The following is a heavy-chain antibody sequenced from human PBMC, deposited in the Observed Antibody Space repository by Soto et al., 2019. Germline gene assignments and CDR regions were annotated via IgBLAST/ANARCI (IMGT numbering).Heavy chain of an antibody. CDR2: IYDSESA. D-gene: IGHD6-6*01. J-gene: IGHJ4*02. CDR1: GESISSGGYY. Sequence: QVQLQESGPGLVKASQTLSLICSVSGESISSGGYYWSWIRHHPGKGLEWIGYIYDSESAYYNPSLKGRVTISMETSKNHFAMKLSSVTAADTAVYYCARASSSSSAADYWGQGTLITVSS. V-gene: IGHV4-31*03. CDR3: ARASSSSSAADY.